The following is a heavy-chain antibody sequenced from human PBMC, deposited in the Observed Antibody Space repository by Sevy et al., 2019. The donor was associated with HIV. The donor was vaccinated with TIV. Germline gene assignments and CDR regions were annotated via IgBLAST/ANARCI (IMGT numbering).Heavy chain of an antibody. Sequence: GGSLRLSCAASGFTISGNYMTWIRQAPGKGLEWVSVIYSGGKTYYADSVKGRITISRDNSENTLYLQMNSLRPEDSALYFCARNRLAGYYYFYMDVWGKGTTVTVSS. J-gene: IGHJ6*03. D-gene: IGHD6-19*01. V-gene: IGHV3-66*02. CDR1: GFTISGNY. CDR2: IYSGGKT. CDR3: ARNRLAGYYYFYMDV.